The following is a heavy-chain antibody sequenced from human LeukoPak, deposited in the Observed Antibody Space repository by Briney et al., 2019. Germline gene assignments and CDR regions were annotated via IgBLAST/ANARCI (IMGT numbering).Heavy chain of an antibody. D-gene: IGHD6-19*01. V-gene: IGHV1-24*01. CDR1: GYTLTELS. J-gene: IGHJ2*01. CDR3: ATGHSSGWYWDFDL. CDR2: FDPEDGET. Sequence: ASVKVSCKVSGYTLTELSMHWVRQAPGKGLEWMGGFDPEDGETIYAQKFQGRVTMTEDTSTDTAYMELSSLRSEDTAVYYCATGHSSGWYWDFDLWGRGTWSLSPQ.